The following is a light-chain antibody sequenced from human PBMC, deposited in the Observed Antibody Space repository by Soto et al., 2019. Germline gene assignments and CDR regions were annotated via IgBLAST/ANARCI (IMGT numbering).Light chain of an antibody. J-gene: IGKJ5*01. CDR3: QQYGGSPIT. CDR2: ASS. V-gene: IGKV1-12*01. CDR1: QDVGNW. Sequence: DIQMTQSPSSVSASVGDRVSITCRASQDVGNWLAWYQQKPGKAPKLLISASSSLQSGVPSRFSGSGSGTDFTLTITRLEPEDFALYYCQQYGGSPITFGLGTRLEIK.